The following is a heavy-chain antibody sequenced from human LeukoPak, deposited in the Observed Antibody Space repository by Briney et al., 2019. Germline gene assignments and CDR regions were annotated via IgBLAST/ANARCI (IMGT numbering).Heavy chain of an antibody. CDR3: ASEVGANFDY. Sequence: SETLSLTCTVSGSSISSSSYYWGWIRQPPGKGLEWIGSIYYSGSTYYNPPLKSRVTISVDTSKNQFSLKLSSVTAADTAVYYCASEVGANFDYWGQGTLVTVSS. J-gene: IGHJ4*02. CDR1: GSSISSSSYY. D-gene: IGHD1-26*01. CDR2: IYYSGST. V-gene: IGHV4-39*01.